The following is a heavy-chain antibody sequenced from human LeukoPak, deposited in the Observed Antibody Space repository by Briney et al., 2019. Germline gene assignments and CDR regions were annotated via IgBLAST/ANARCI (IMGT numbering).Heavy chain of an antibody. CDR3: AAAGYYDSSGYYYDY. CDR2: IYYSGST. V-gene: IGHV4-30-4*08. Sequence: PSQTLSLTCTVSGGSISSGDYYWSWIRQPPGKGLEWIGYIYYSGSTYYNPSLKSRVTISVDTSKNQFSLKLSSVTAADTAVYYCAAAGYYDSSGYYYDYWGQGTLVTVSS. D-gene: IGHD3-22*01. CDR1: GGSISSGDYY. J-gene: IGHJ4*02.